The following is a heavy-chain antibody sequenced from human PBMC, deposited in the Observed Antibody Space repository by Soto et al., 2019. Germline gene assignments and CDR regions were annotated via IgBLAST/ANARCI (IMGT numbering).Heavy chain of an antibody. CDR3: ARQDRVVVEGSWLEH. J-gene: IGHJ5*02. D-gene: IGHD2-15*01. Sequence: PSETRCRTCSFCVYCIISCCHCFGIRHPPGKGLEWLGSVHHSGSTYYNPSLKSRLTISVDKSKNQFSRNLTSVTAADTAVYYCARQDRVVVEGSWLEHWGKGNLVSVSS. CDR1: VYCIISCCH. V-gene: IGHV4-38-2*01. CDR2: VHHSGST.